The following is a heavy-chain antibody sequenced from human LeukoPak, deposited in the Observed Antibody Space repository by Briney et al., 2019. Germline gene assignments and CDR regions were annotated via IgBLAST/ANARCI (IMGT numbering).Heavy chain of an antibody. CDR3: ARGRTEGIAVAGTSLDY. D-gene: IGHD6-19*01. CDR2: IYYSGST. Sequence: PSETLSLTCTVSGGSISSGGYYWSWIRQHPGKSLEWIGYIYYSGSTNYNPSLKSRVTISVDTSKNQFSLKLSSVTAADTAVYYCARGRTEGIAVAGTSLDYWGQGTLVTVSS. CDR1: GGSISSGGYY. V-gene: IGHV4-31*03. J-gene: IGHJ4*02.